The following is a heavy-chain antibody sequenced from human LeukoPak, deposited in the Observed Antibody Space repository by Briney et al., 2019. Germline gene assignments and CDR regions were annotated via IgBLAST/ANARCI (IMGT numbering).Heavy chain of an antibody. V-gene: IGHV1-46*01. Sequence: ASVKVSCKASGYTFTSYYMHWVRQAPGQGLEWMGMINPSGGSTSYAQKFQGRVTLTRDMSTSTVYMELSSLRSEDTAVYYCARDLVEMATVDYYYYLAVWGKGTTVTVSS. CDR2: INPSGGST. D-gene: IGHD5-24*01. J-gene: IGHJ6*03. CDR3: ARDLVEMATVDYYYYLAV. CDR1: GYTFTSYY.